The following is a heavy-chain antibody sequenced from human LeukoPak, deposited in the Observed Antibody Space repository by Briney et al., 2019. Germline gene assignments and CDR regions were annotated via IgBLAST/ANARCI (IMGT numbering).Heavy chain of an antibody. CDR2: ISSSSSYI. CDR3: GAGGEYSSGPAGY. CDR1: GFTFSSYS. Sequence: PGGSLRLSCAASGFTFSSYSMNWVRQAPGKGLEWVSSISSSSSYIYYADSVKGRFTISRDNAKNSLYLQMNSLRAEDTAVYYCGAGGEYSSGPAGYWGQGTLVTVSS. V-gene: IGHV3-21*01. J-gene: IGHJ4*02. D-gene: IGHD6-19*01.